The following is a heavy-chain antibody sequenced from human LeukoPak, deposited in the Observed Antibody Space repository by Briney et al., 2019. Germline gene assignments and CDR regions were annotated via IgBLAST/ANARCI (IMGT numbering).Heavy chain of an antibody. CDR1: GFTFSSYE. Sequence: GGSLRLSCAASGFTFSSYEMNWVGQAPGKGLEWVSYISSSGSTIYYADSVKGRFTISRDNAKNSLYLQMNSLRAEDTAVYYCAREGYSYGNNYFDYWGQGTLVTVSS. V-gene: IGHV3-48*03. CDR2: ISSSGSTI. D-gene: IGHD5-18*01. J-gene: IGHJ4*02. CDR3: AREGYSYGNNYFDY.